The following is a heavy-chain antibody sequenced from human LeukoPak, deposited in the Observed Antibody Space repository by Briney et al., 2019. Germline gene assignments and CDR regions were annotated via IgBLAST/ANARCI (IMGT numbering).Heavy chain of an antibody. CDR1: GFTFSSYA. CDR3: AKELVAATGY. Sequence: PGESLRLSCAASGFTFSSYAMSWVRQAPGKGLEWVSAISGSGGTTYYADSAKVRFTISRDNSTNPLYLQMNSLRAEDTAVYYCAKELVAATGYWGQGTLVTASS. J-gene: IGHJ4*02. V-gene: IGHV3-23*01. CDR2: ISGSGGTT. D-gene: IGHD1-26*01.